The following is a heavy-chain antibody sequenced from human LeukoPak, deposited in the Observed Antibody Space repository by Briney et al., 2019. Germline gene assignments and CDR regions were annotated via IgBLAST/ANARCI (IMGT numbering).Heavy chain of an antibody. J-gene: IGHJ6*03. V-gene: IGHV3-21*01. CDR1: GFTFSSYS. Sequence: GGSPRLSCAASGFTFSSYSMNWVRQAPGKGLEWVSSISSSSSYIYYADSVKGRFTISRDNAKNSLYLQMNSLRAEDTAVYYCARSVGGCSGGSCSYYYYMDVWGKGTTVTVSS. CDR2: ISSSSSYI. CDR3: ARSVGGCSGGSCSYYYYMDV. D-gene: IGHD2-15*01.